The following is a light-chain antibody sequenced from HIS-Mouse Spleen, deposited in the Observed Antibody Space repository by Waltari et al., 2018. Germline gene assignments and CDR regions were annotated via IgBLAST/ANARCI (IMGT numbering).Light chain of an antibody. CDR1: ALPTQI. CDR2: KDR. CDR3: QSADSSGTWV. V-gene: IGLV3-25*03. J-gene: IGLJ3*02. Sequence: SYELTQPPSVSVSPGQTASITCSGDALPTQIAYWYQQTPGQAPVLVIYKDRERPSGIPERFSGSSSGTTVTLTISGVQAEDEADYYCQSADSSGTWVFGGGTKLTVL.